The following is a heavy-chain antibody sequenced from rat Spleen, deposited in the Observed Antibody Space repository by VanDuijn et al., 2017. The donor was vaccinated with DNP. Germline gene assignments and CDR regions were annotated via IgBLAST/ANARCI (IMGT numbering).Heavy chain of an antibody. Sequence: EVQLQESGPGLVKPSQSLSLTCSVTGFSITSHYWGWIRKFPGNKMVYIGHISYSGRATYNPSLKSRISITRDTSKNQFFLQLNSVTTEDTATYFCARWPGYNPPYAMDAWGQGTSVTVSS. CDR3: ARWPGYNPPYAMDA. CDR1: GFSITSHY. J-gene: IGHJ4*01. V-gene: IGHV3-1*01. D-gene: IGHD1-4*01. CDR2: ISYSGRA.